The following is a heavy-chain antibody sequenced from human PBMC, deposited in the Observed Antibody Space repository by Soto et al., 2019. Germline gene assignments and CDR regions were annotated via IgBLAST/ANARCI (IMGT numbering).Heavy chain of an antibody. Sequence: QVQLVEPGGGVVQPGRSLRLSCAASGFTFSSYGMHWVRQAPGKGLEWVAVIWYDGSNKYYADSVKGRFTISRDNSKNTLDLQMNSLRAEDTAVYYCARGGPYGDYRYFDYWGQGTLVTVSS. D-gene: IGHD4-17*01. CDR2: IWYDGSNK. CDR3: ARGGPYGDYRYFDY. V-gene: IGHV3-33*01. J-gene: IGHJ4*02. CDR1: GFTFSSYG.